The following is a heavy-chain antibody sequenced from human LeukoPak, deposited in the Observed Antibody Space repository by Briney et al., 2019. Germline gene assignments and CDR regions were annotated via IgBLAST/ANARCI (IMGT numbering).Heavy chain of an antibody. CDR3: ARVKGAAAGAWSDP. CDR2: INPNSGGT. D-gene: IGHD6-13*01. CDR1: GYTFTGYY. J-gene: IGHJ5*02. V-gene: IGHV1-2*02. Sequence: ASVTVSCKASGYTFTGYYMHWVRQAPRQGLEWMGWINPNSGGTNYAQKFQGRVTMTRDTSISTAYMELSRLRSDDTAVYYCARVKGAAAGAWSDPCGQGTLVTVSS.